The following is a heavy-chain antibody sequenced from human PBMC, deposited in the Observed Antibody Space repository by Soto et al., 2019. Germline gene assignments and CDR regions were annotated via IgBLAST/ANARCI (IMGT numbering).Heavy chain of an antibody. CDR2: IYYSGST. CDR3: AGGSRLGATIRREYNWFDP. V-gene: IGHV4-31*03. Sequence: QVQLQESGPGLVKPSQTLSLTCTVSGGSISSGGYYWSWIRQHPGKGLEWIGYIYYSGSTYYNPSLKSRVMCSVDTPKNQFSLKLRSVTAADPAVYYGAGGSRLGATIRREYNWFDPWGQGTLVTVSS. J-gene: IGHJ5*02. D-gene: IGHD5-12*01. CDR1: GGSISSGGYY.